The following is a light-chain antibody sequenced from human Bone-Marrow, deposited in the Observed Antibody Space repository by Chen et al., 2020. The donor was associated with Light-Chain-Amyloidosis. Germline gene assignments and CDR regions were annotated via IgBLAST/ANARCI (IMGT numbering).Light chain of an antibody. Sequence: SYELTHPPSVSVSPGQTARITCSGDDLPTKYAYWYQQKPGQAPVLVIHRDTERPSGISERVSVSSSGTTATLTNSGIQAEDEADYHCQSADSSGTYEVIFGGGTKLTVL. J-gene: IGLJ2*01. CDR3: QSADSSGTYEVI. V-gene: IGLV3-25*03. CDR2: RDT. CDR1: DLPTKY.